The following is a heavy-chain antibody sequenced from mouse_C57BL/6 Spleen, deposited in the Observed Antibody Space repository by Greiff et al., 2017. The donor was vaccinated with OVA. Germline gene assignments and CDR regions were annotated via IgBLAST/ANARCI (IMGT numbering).Heavy chain of an antibody. CDR3: TRDYYGAMDY. Sequence: VQVVESGAELVRPGASVTLSCKASGYTFTDYEMHWVKQTPVHGLEWIGAIDPETGGTAYNQKFKGKAILTADKSSSTAYMELRSLTSEDSAVYYCTRDYYGAMDYWGQGTSVTVSS. V-gene: IGHV1-15*01. D-gene: IGHD1-1*01. J-gene: IGHJ4*01. CDR2: IDPETGGT. CDR1: GYTFTDYE.